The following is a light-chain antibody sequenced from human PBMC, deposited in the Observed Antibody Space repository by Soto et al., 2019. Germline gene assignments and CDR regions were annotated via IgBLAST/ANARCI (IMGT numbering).Light chain of an antibody. V-gene: IGKV3-20*01. CDR3: QQYGGSPRT. Sequence: EIVMTQSPATLSVSPGERATLSCRASQSVSSNLAWYQQKPGQAPRLLIYDASNRATGIPDRFSGSGSGTDFTLTISRLEPEDFAVYYCQQYGGSPRTFGQGTKV. J-gene: IGKJ1*01. CDR2: DAS. CDR1: QSVSSN.